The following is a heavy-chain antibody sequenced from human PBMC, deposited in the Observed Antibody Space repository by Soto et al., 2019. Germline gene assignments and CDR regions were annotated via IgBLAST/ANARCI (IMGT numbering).Heavy chain of an antibody. Sequence: SATLSLTCTVSGGSISSYYWSWIRQPPGKGQEWIGYIYYSGSTNYNPSLKSRVTISVDTSKNQFSLKLSFVTAADTSVYYFARQIWYYRYYYYMDVWVKGTTVTVSS. CDR3: ARQIWYYRYYYYMDV. J-gene: IGHJ6*03. CDR1: GGSISSYY. V-gene: IGHV4-59*08. CDR2: IYYSGST. D-gene: IGHD2-8*01.